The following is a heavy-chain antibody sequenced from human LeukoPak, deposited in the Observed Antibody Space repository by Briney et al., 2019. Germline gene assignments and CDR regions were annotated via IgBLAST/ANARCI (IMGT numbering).Heavy chain of an antibody. CDR3: AKGVGYFGSGSSSDY. Sequence: PGGSLRLSCAASGFTVSSNYMSWVRQAPGKGLEWVSVIYSGGSTYYADSVKGRFTISRDNSKNTLYLQMNSLRVEDTAVYYCAKGVGYFGSGSSSDYWGQGTLVTVSS. V-gene: IGHV3-53*01. CDR1: GFTVSSNY. J-gene: IGHJ4*02. CDR2: IYSGGST. D-gene: IGHD3-10*01.